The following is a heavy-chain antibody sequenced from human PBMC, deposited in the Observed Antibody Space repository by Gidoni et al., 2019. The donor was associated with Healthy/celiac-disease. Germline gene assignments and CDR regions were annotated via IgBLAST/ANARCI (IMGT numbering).Heavy chain of an antibody. CDR2: IYYSGST. CDR1: GGSISSYY. CDR3: ARGSGSFYDILTGYWGTYGMDV. D-gene: IGHD3-9*01. J-gene: IGHJ6*02. Sequence: QVQLQESGPGLVKPSETLSLTCTVSGGSISSYYWSWLRQPPGKGLEWIGYIYYSGSTNYNPSLKSRVTISVDTSKNQFSLKLSSVTAADTAVYYCARGSGSFYDILTGYWGTYGMDVWGQGTTVTVSS. V-gene: IGHV4-59*01.